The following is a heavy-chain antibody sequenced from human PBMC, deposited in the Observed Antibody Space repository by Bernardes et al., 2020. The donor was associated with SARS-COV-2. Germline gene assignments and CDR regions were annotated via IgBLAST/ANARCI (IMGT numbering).Heavy chain of an antibody. CDR1: GYTFTSYG. Sequence: ASVKVSCKASGYTFTSYGISWVRQAPGQGLEWMGWISAYNGNTNYAQKLQGRVTMTTDTSTSTAYIELRSLRSDDTAVYYCARVGSVPVVVVAATPGWFDPWGQGTLVTVSS. CDR2: ISAYNGNT. V-gene: IGHV1-18*04. CDR3: ARVGSVPVVVVAATPGWFDP. J-gene: IGHJ5*02. D-gene: IGHD2-15*01.